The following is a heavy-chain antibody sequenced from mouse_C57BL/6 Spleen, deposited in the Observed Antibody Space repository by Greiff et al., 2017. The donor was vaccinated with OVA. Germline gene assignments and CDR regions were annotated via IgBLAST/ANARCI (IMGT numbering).Heavy chain of an antibody. CDR3: ARFDPSTGSYYFDY. CDR1: GYAFSSYW. D-gene: IGHD4-1*02. Sequence: QVHVKQSGAELVKPGASVKISCKASGYAFSSYWMNWVKQRPGKGLEWIGQIYPGDGDTNYNGKFKGKATLTADKSSSTAYMQLSSLTSEDSAVYFCARFDPSTGSYYFDYWGQGTTLTVSS. J-gene: IGHJ2*01. V-gene: IGHV1-80*01. CDR2: IYPGDGDT.